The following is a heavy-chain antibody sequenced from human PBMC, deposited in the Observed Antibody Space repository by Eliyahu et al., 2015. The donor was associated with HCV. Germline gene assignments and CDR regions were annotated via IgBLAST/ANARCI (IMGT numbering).Heavy chain of an antibody. V-gene: IGHV3-48*02. CDR2: IDSGGTTI. D-gene: IGHD3-10*01. J-gene: IGHJ3*01. Sequence: EVQLVESGGGLVQPGGSLXLSCAASGFTFTNSGMNWVRQAPGMGLEWISYIDSGGTTIYYANSVKGRFTISRDSAENSLSLQLNSLRDDDTAVYYCARSVHGSYYSFGFWGQGTMVTVSS. CDR1: GFTFTNSG. CDR3: ARSVHGSYYSFGF.